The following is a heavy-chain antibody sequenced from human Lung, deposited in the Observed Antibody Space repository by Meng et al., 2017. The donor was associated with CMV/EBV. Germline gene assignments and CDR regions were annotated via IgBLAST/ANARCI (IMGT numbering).Heavy chain of an antibody. J-gene: IGHJ4*02. CDR2: LSGSGAST. D-gene: IGHD4-11*01. CDR1: GFTFSSYA. CDR3: VKGRDHNNYGGSGTVDF. V-gene: IGHV3-23*01. Sequence: GGSLRLXCAVSGFTFSSYAMNWVRQAPGKGLEWVSGLSGSGASTHYADFVKGRFTISRDNPKNTLYLQMKSLRAEDTAVYYCVKGRDHNNYGGSGTVDFWGQGXLVTVSS.